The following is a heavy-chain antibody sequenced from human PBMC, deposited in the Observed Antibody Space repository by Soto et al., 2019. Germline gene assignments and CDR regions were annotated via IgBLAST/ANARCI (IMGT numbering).Heavy chain of an antibody. D-gene: IGHD2-2*01. V-gene: IGHV1-69*01. Sequence: QVQLVQSGAEVQKPGSSVKVSCKASGGTFSSYAISWVRQAPGQGLEWMGGIIPIFGTANYAQKFQGRVTITADESTSTAYMELSSLRSEDTAVYYCARRYCSSTSCSEGSFDYWGQGTLVTVSS. CDR3: ARRYCSSTSCSEGSFDY. CDR1: GGTFSSYA. CDR2: IIPIFGTA. J-gene: IGHJ4*02.